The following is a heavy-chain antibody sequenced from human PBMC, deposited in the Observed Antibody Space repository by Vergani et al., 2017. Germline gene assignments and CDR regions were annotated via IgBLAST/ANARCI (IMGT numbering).Heavy chain of an antibody. CDR1: GFSLSTSGVG. CDR3: AHAIWSGYYWGIHNWFDP. CDR2: IYWNDDK. D-gene: IGHD3-3*01. J-gene: IGHJ5*02. V-gene: IGHV2-5*01. Sequence: QITLKESGPTLVKPTQTLTLTCTFSGFSLSTSGVGVGWIRQPPGKALEWLALIYWNDDKRYSPSLKSRLTITKDTSKNQVVLTMTNMDPVDTATYYGAHAIWSGYYWGIHNWFDPWGQGTLVTVSS.